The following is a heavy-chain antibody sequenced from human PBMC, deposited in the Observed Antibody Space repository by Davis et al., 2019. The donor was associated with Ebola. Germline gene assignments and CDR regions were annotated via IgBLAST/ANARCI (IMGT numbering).Heavy chain of an antibody. J-gene: IGHJ4*02. Sequence: ASVKVSCKASGYTFTNYGITWVRQAPGQGLEWMGRINPNSGGTNYAQKFQGRVTMTRDTSISTAYMELSRLRSDDTAVYYCARLGRATATVTTLGFDYWGQGTLVTVSS. CDR1: GYTFTNYG. CDR3: ARLGRATATVTTLGFDY. V-gene: IGHV1-2*06. CDR2: INPNSGGT. D-gene: IGHD4-17*01.